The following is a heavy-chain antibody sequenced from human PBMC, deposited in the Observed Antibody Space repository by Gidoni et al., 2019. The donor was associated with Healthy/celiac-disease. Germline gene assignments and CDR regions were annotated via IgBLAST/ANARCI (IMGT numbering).Heavy chain of an antibody. V-gene: IGHV3-23*01. CDR3: AKSRGKYYYDSSGYYHY. J-gene: IGHJ4*02. D-gene: IGHD3-22*01. Sequence: EVQLLESGGGLVQPGGSLRLSCAASGFTFSSYAMSWVRQAPGKGLEWVSAISGSGGSTYYADSVKGRFTISRDNSKNTLYLQMNSLRAEDTAVYYCAKSRGKYYYDSSGYYHYWGQGTLVTVSS. CDR1: GFTFSSYA. CDR2: ISGSGGST.